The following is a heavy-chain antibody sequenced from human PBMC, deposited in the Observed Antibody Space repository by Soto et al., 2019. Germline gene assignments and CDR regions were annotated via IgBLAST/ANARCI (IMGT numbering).Heavy chain of an antibody. D-gene: IGHD4-17*01. CDR2: INSDGSST. CDR3: ARDPLGDFPDYYYYGMDV. V-gene: IGHV3-74*01. CDR1: GFTFSSYW. J-gene: IGHJ6*02. Sequence: GGSLRLSCAASGFTFSSYWMHWVRQAPGKGLVWVSRINSDGSSTSYADSVKGRFTIPRDNAKNTLYLQMNSLSAEDTAVYYCARDPLGDFPDYYYYGMDVWGQGTTVTVSS.